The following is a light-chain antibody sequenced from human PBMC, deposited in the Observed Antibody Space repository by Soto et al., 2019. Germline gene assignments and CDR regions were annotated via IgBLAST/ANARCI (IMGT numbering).Light chain of an antibody. Sequence: EIVMTQSPATLSVSPGERATLSCRASQSVKTNLAWYQQKPGQAPRLLIYGASTRATGISDRFSGSGSGTDFTLTISSLEPEDFAVYYCQQYGSSPPVTFGPGTKVDIK. J-gene: IGKJ3*01. CDR3: QQYGSSPPVT. CDR2: GAS. CDR1: QSVKTN. V-gene: IGKV3-15*01.